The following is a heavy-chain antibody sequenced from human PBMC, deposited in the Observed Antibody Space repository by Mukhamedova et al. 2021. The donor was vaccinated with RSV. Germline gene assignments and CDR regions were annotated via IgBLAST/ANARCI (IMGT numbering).Heavy chain of an antibody. CDR3: AREGCSGDGCPQNP. D-gene: IGHD2-15*01. Sequence: GLEWMGRINPNSGGTNYAQKFQGRVTMTRDTSISTAYMELSRLRSDDTAVYYCAREGCSGDGCPQNPWGQGTLVTVSS. V-gene: IGHV1-2*06. CDR2: INPNSGGT. J-gene: IGHJ5*02.